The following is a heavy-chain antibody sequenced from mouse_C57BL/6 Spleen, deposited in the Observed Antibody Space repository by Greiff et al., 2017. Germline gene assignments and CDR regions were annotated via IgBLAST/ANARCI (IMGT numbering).Heavy chain of an antibody. D-gene: IGHD2-4*01. Sequence: EVKLMESGGGLVKPGGSLKLSCAASGFTFSSYAMYWVRQTPEKRLEWVATISDGGSYTYYPDNVKGRFTISRDNAKNTLYLQMSHLKSEDTAMYYCARDYDTVYYAMDYWGQGTSVTVSS. J-gene: IGHJ4*01. CDR3: ARDYDTVYYAMDY. V-gene: IGHV5-4*03. CDR2: ISDGGSYT. CDR1: GFTFSSYA.